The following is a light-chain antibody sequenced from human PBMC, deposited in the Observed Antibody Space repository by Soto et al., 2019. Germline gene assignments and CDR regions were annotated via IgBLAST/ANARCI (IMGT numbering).Light chain of an antibody. V-gene: IGKV1-39*01. CDR1: QSISSY. J-gene: IGKJ1*01. CDR3: QQSYSNPRT. CDR2: AAS. Sequence: DIQMTQSTSSVSASVVDRATITCRASQSISSYLNWYQQKPGKAPKLLIYAASSLQSGVPSRFSGSGSRTDCTLTISSLQPEDVETDYCQQSYSNPRTFGQGTKVEIK.